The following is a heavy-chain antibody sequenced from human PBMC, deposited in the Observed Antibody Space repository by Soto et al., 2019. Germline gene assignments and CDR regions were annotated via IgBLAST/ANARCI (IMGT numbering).Heavy chain of an antibody. CDR1: GFTFSSYS. CDR2: ISSSSSYI. Sequence: EVQLVESGGGLVKPGGSLRLSCAASGFTFSSYSMNWVRQAPGKGLEWVSSISSSSSYIYYADSVKGRFTISRDNAKNSLYLQMNSLRAEDTAVYYCARALRGLGNWFDPWGQGTLVTVSS. V-gene: IGHV3-21*01. J-gene: IGHJ5*02. CDR3: ARALRGLGNWFDP. D-gene: IGHD3-10*01.